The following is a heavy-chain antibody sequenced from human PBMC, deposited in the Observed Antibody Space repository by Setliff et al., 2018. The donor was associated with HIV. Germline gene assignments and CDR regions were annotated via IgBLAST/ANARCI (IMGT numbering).Heavy chain of an antibody. CDR2: INPETGDP. CDR1: GYSFSDYY. CDR3: ATGIPSDLDY. D-gene: IGHD2-21*01. V-gene: IGHV1-2*02. J-gene: IGHJ4*01. Sequence: GASVKVSCKASGYSFSDYYIHWVRQAPGHGPEWVGWINPETGDPNYAQKFRGRVLMTRDTSITTAFLHVAKLTSDDTAIYYCATGIPSDLDYWGQGTLVTVSS.